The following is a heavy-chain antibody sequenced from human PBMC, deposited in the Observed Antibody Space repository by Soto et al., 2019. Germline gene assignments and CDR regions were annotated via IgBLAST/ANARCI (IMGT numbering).Heavy chain of an antibody. CDR2: ISSSGSTI. CDR1: GFTFSSYE. V-gene: IGHV3-48*03. CDR3: AISPAYGMDV. J-gene: IGHJ6*02. Sequence: LRLSCAASGFTFSSYEMNWVRQAPGKGLEWVSYISSSGSTIYYADSVKGRFTISRDNAKSSLYLQMNSLRAEDTAVYYCAISPAYGMDVWGQGTTVTVSS.